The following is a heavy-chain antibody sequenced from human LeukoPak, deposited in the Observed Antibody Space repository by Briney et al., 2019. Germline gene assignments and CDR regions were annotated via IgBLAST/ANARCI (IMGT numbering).Heavy chain of an antibody. CDR2: INHSGST. Sequence: PSETLSLTCAVYGGSFSGYYWSWIRQPPGKGLEWIGEINHSGSTNYNPSLKSRVTISVDTSKNQFSLKLSSVTVADTAVYYCAREANGLVLEWLFRTREFYYFDYWGQGTLVTVSS. V-gene: IGHV4-34*01. D-gene: IGHD3-3*01. J-gene: IGHJ4*02. CDR1: GGSFSGYY. CDR3: AREANGLVLEWLFRTREFYYFDY.